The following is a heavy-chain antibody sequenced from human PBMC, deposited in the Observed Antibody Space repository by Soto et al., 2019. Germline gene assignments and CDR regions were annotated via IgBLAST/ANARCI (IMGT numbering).Heavy chain of an antibody. V-gene: IGHV2-5*01. CDR3: AHRGGATVGLYYFDD. J-gene: IGHJ4*02. CDR2: IYWHDDK. CDR1: GFSLSTPGVG. D-gene: IGHD3-16*01. Sequence: QITLKESGPTLVKPTQTLTLTCTFSGFSLSTPGVGVNWIRQPPGKALEWLALIYWHDDKRYIPSLKSMLTIPKDTSKIQVVLTMANMDPVDTATYYCAHRGGATVGLYYFDDWGQGALVTVSS.